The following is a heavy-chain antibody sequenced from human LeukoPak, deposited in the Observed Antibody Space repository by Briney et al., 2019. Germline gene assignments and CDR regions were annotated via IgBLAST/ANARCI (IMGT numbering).Heavy chain of an antibody. V-gene: IGHV1-8*01. D-gene: IGHD1-26*01. Sequence: GSVKVSCKASGYTFTIYDINWVRQATGQGLEWVGWIKLNSGNTGYAQNFQGRLTMTRDTSISTAYLELSTLRSEHTAVYYCARVTGSIDYWGQGTLVTVSS. CDR2: IKLNSGNT. J-gene: IGHJ4*02. CDR3: ARVTGSIDY. CDR1: GYTFTIYD.